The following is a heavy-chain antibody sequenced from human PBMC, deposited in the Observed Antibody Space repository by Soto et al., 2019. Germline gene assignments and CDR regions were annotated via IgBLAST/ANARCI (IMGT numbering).Heavy chain of an antibody. CDR3: ARDRIEAAGTPRFNYYYGMDV. CDR1: GFTVSSTY. V-gene: IGHV3-53*01. Sequence: SLRLSCAASGFTVSSTYMTWVRQAPGKGLEWVSVIYGGLTTSYADSVKGRFTISRDNSKNTVFLQMNSLRAEDTAVYYCARDRIEAAGTPRFNYYYGMDVWGQGTTVTVSS. CDR2: IYGGLTT. J-gene: IGHJ6*02. D-gene: IGHD6-13*01.